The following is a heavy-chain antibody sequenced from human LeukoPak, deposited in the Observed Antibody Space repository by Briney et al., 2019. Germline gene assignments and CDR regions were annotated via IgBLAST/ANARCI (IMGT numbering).Heavy chain of an antibody. D-gene: IGHD4-17*01. CDR2: INPNSGGT. CDR1: GYTFTGYY. V-gene: IGHV1-2*02. Sequence: ASVKVSCKASGYTFTGYYMHWVRQAPGQGLEWMGWINPNSGGTNYAQKFQGRVTMTRDTSISTAYMELSRLRSDDTAVYYCARDLGVNGDYPQWSDTSYYYYGMDVWGQGTTVTVSS. CDR3: ARDLGVNGDYPQWSDTSYYYYGMDV. J-gene: IGHJ6*02.